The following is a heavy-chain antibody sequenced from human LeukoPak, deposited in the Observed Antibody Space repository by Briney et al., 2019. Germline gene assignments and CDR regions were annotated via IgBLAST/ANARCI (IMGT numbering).Heavy chain of an antibody. CDR2: ISAYNGNT. CDR1: GYTFTSYG. D-gene: IGHD6-13*01. V-gene: IGHV1-18*01. CDR3: ARDRAAAGTEDWFDP. Sequence: ASVMVSCKASGYTFTSYGISWVRQAPGQGLEWMGWISAYNGNTNYAQKLQGRVTMTTDTSTSTAYMELRSLRSDDTAVYYCARDRAAAGTEDWFDPWGQGTLVTVSS. J-gene: IGHJ5*01.